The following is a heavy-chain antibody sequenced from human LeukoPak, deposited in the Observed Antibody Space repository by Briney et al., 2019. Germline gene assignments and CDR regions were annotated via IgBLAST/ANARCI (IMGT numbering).Heavy chain of an antibody. CDR1: GFTLSDHY. J-gene: IGHJ4*02. CDR2: TRNKANSYTT. D-gene: IGHD2-15*01. V-gene: IGHV3-72*01. Sequence: GGSLRLSCAASGFTLSDHYMDWVRQAPGKGLEWVGRTRNKANSYTTEYAASVKGRITISRDDSKNSLYLQMNSLKTEDTAVYYCAPLYCTGDTCYSNYWGQGTLVTVSS. CDR3: APLYCTGDTCYSNY.